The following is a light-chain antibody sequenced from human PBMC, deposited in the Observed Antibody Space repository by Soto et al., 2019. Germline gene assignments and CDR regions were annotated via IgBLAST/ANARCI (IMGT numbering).Light chain of an antibody. CDR2: EVS. CDR1: SSDVGGYIY. J-gene: IGLJ1*01. CDR3: RSYTSSSTLYV. V-gene: IGLV2-14*01. Sequence: QSALAQPASVSGSPGQSITISCTGTSSDVGGYIYVSWYQQHPGKDPKLMIYEVSNRPSGVSNRFSGSKSGNTASLTISGLQAEDEADYYCRSYTSSSTLYVFGTGTKVTVL.